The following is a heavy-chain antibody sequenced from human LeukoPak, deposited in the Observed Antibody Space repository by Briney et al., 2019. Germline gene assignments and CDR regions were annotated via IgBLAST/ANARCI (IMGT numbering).Heavy chain of an antibody. J-gene: IGHJ5*02. CDR2: IYHSGST. D-gene: IGHD6-19*01. V-gene: IGHV4-4*02. Sequence: SGTLSLTCAVSGGSISSSNWWSWVRQPPGKGLEWIGEIYHSGSTNYNPSLKSRVTISVDKSKNQFSLKLSSVTAADTAVYYCARGGSGWYFGVAWFDPWGQGTLVTVSS. CDR1: GGSISSSNW. CDR3: ARGGSGWYFGVAWFDP.